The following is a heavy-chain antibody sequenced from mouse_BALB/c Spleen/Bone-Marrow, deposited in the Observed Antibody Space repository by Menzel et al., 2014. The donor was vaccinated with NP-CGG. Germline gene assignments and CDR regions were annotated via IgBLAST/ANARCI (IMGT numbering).Heavy chain of an antibody. D-gene: IGHD1-1*01. CDR1: GYSITSDYG. CDR3: TRETAVVAGFDY. CDR2: IHYSGYT. V-gene: IGHV3-1*02. Sequence: DVKLQESGPDLVKPSQSLSLTCTVTGYSITSDYGWHWIRQFPGNKLEWMGYIHYSGYTDYNPSLKSRISITRDTSKNQFFLQLNSVTTEDTATYYCTRETAVVAGFDYWGQGTTLTVSS. J-gene: IGHJ2*01.